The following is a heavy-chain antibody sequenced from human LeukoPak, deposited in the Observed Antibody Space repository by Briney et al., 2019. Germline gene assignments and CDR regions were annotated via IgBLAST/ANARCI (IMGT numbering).Heavy chain of an antibody. D-gene: IGHD2-2*01. CDR1: GFIFSSYS. Sequence: GRSLRLSCAASGFIFSSYSLNWVRQAPGKGLEWVSSISSSSSYIYYADSVKGRFTISRDNAKNSLYLQMNSMRAEDTAVYYCAGPGGRGCSSSSCAGYAFDIWGQGTMVTVSS. CDR2: ISSSSSYI. V-gene: IGHV3-21*01. CDR3: AGPGGRGCSSSSCAGYAFDI. J-gene: IGHJ3*02.